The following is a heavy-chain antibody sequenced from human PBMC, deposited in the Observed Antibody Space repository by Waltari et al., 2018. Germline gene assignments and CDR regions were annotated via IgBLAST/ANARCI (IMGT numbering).Heavy chain of an antibody. V-gene: IGHV3-21*01. J-gene: IGHJ6*02. CDR1: AFTFSTYT. Sequence: EVQLVESGGGLVKPGGSLRLSCAASAFTFSTYTMNWVRQAPGRGLEWVSSISSSSRYIYYTESVKGRFTISRNNAKNSLYLQMNSRRTEDTAVYYCARGGSGGLGNVWGQGTTVTVSS. CDR2: ISSSSRYI. D-gene: IGHD3-16*01. CDR3: ARGGSGGLGNV.